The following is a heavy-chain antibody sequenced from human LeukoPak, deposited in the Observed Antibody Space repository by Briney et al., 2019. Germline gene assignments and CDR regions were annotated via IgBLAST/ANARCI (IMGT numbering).Heavy chain of an antibody. Sequence: GGSLRLSCAASGFTFSSYSMNWVRQAPGKGLEWVSYISSSSSTIYYADSVKGRFTISGDNAKSSLYLQMNSLRAEDTAVYYCARAAAPYSNYDHRWSGGSYYYYMDVWGKGTTVTVSS. V-gene: IGHV3-48*04. D-gene: IGHD4-11*01. CDR1: GFTFSSYS. CDR3: ARAAAPYSNYDHRWSGGSYYYYMDV. J-gene: IGHJ6*03. CDR2: ISSSSSTI.